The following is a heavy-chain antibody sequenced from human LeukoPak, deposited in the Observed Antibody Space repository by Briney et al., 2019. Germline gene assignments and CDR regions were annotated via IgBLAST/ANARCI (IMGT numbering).Heavy chain of an antibody. Sequence: GESLEISCKGSGYSFTSYWIGWVRQMPGKGLGWMGIIYPGDSDTRYSPSFQGQVTISADKSISTAYLQWSSLKASDTAMYYCARLNRGAVAGPSLSDYWGQGTLVTVSS. CDR1: GYSFTSYW. CDR3: ARLNRGAVAGPSLSDY. CDR2: IYPGDSDT. D-gene: IGHD6-19*01. V-gene: IGHV5-51*01. J-gene: IGHJ4*02.